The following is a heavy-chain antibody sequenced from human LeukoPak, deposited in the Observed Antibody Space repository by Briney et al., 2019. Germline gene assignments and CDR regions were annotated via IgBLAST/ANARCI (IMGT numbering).Heavy chain of an antibody. CDR2: ISSSSSYI. D-gene: IGHD5-12*01. V-gene: IGHV3-21*01. J-gene: IGHJ4*02. CDR1: GFTFSSYS. Sequence: GGSLRLSCAASGFTFSSYSMNWVRQAPGKGLEWVSSISSSSSYIYYADSVKGRFTISRDNAKNSLYPQMNSLRAEDTAVYYCASHSGYDIQKRDYWGQGTLVTVSS. CDR3: ASHSGYDIQKRDY.